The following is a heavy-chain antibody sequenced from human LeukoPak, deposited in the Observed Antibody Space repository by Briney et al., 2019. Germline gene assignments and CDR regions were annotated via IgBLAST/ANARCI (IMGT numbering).Heavy chain of an antibody. CDR2: IYYSGST. CDR3: ARIRRPHWYLDL. D-gene: IGHD3-3*01. Sequence: SSETLSLTCTVSGDFISSADYYWTWSRQPPGNGLELVGFIYYSGSTKYNPSLKSRVTISAVTSKTQFSLRLSYATAADTAVYYCARIRRPHWYLDLWGRGTLVTVSS. J-gene: IGHJ2*01. V-gene: IGHV4-30-4*08. CDR1: GDFISSADYY.